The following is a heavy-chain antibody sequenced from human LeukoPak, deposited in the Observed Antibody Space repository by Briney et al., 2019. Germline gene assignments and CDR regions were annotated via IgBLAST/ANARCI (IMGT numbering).Heavy chain of an antibody. J-gene: IGHJ6*03. D-gene: IGHD2-21*02. CDR2: IYYSGST. CDR1: GGSISSYY. Sequence: PSETLSLTCTVSGGSISSYYWSWIRQPPGKGLEWIGYIYYSGSTNYNPSLKSRVTISVDTSKNQFSLKLSSVTAADTAVYYCARTDEDYYYYMDVWGKRTTVTVSS. CDR3: ARTDEDYYYYMDV. V-gene: IGHV4-59*08.